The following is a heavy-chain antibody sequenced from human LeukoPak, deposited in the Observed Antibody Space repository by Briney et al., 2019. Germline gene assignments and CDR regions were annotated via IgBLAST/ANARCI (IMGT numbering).Heavy chain of an antibody. CDR2: IYYSETT. Sequence: SQTLSLTCTVSGGSISSGGYHWYWIRQHPGKGLEWIGHIYYSETTYYNPSLKSRVTISADTSKNQFSLKLRSVTAADTAVYYCARRDSPRYGMDVWGQGTTVTVSS. D-gene: IGHD3-22*01. CDR1: GGSISSGGYH. J-gene: IGHJ6*02. CDR3: ARRDSPRYGMDV. V-gene: IGHV4-31*03.